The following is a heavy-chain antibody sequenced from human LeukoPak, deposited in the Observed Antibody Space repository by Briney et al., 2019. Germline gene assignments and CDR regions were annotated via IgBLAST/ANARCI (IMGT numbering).Heavy chain of an antibody. V-gene: IGHV3-30-3*01. D-gene: IGHD2-2*01. CDR3: ARGGVVPAVSKGWFDP. J-gene: IGHJ5*02. CDR1: GFTFSSYA. Sequence: GGSLRLSCAASGFTFSSYAMHWVRQAPGKGLEWVAVISYDGSNKYYADSVKGRFTISRDNAKNSLYLQMNSLRAEDTAVYYCARGGVVPAVSKGWFDPWGQGTLVTVSS. CDR2: ISYDGSNK.